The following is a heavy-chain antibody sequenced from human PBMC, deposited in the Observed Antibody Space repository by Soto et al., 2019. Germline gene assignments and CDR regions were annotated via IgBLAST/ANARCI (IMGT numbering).Heavy chain of an antibody. Sequence: QEQLVESGGGVVQPGRSLRLSCAASGFSFSSYAMHWVRQAPGKGLEWVALISYDGDNKYYADSVKGRFTISRDNSKNTVHLQMTSLRGEDTALYYCARDFRSLDYGDAPYGMDVWGQGTTVTVSS. D-gene: IGHD4-17*01. J-gene: IGHJ6*02. CDR3: ARDFRSLDYGDAPYGMDV. CDR2: ISYDGDNK. V-gene: IGHV3-30-3*01. CDR1: GFSFSSYA.